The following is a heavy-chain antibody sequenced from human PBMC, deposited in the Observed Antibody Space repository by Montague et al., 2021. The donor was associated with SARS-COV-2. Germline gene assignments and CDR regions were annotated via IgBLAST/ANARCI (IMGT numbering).Heavy chain of an antibody. D-gene: IGHD3-9*01. CDR1: GFSLSTSGMC. CDR2: IDWDDDK. V-gene: IGHV2-70*11. Sequence: PALVKPTQTLTLTCTFSGFSLSTSGMCVSWIRQPPGKALEWLARIDWDDDKYYSTSLKPRLTISKDTSKHQVVLTMTNMDPVDPATYYCARTHYDILPGYYYDMDVWGQGTTVTVSS. CDR3: ARTHYDILPGYYYDMDV. J-gene: IGHJ6*02.